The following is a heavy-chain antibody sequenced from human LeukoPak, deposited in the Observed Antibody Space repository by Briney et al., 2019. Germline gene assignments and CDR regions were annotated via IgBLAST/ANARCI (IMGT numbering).Heavy chain of an antibody. D-gene: IGHD6-6*01. CDR1: GFTFRNGW. V-gene: IGHV3-15*01. J-gene: IGHJ4*02. Sequence: GGSLRLSCAASGFTFRNGWMSWVRQAPGKGLEWLGRIKSKSDGGTIDYAASVKGRFTISRDDSRNTVYLQMNSLKTEDTAVYYCTTVTRYSSSSEVDYWGQGTLVTVSS. CDR2: IKSKSDGGTI. CDR3: TTVTRYSSSSEVDY.